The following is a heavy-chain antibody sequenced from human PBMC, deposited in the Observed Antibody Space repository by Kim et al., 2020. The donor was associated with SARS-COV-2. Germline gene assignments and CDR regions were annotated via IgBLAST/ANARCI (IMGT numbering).Heavy chain of an antibody. CDR2: ISGSGGRT. J-gene: IGHJ6*02. Sequence: GGSLRLSCAASGFTFSSDAMSWVRKAPGKGLEWVSAISGSGGRTYYADSVKGRFTTSREHSKNTLYLQRNSLRAEDTAVDYCAKSGTQYPGGMDVWGQGTTVTLSS. V-gene: IGHV3-23*01. CDR3: AKSGTQYPGGMDV. D-gene: IGHD1-26*01. CDR1: GFTFSSDA.